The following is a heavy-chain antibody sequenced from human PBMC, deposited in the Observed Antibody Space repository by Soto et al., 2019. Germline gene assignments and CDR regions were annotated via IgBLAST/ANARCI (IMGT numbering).Heavy chain of an antibody. CDR1: GGSISSYY. D-gene: IGHD2-15*01. V-gene: IGHV4-59*12. J-gene: IGHJ6*03. CDR2: IYYSGST. Sequence: SETLSLTCTVSGGSISSYYWSWIRQPPGKGLEWIGYIYYSGSTNYNPSLKSRVTISVDTSKNQFPLKLSSVTAADTAVYYCARTFSVGYCSGGSCFSSHDYMDVWGKGTTVTVSS. CDR3: ARTFSVGYCSGGSCFSSHDYMDV.